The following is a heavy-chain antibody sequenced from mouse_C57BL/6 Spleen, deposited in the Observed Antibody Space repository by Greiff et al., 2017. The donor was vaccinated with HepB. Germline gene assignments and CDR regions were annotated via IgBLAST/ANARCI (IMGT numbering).Heavy chain of an antibody. D-gene: IGHD2-12*01. J-gene: IGHJ3*01. CDR3: ERERGRRGGEE. CDR2: IYYSGTI. V-gene: IGHV3-5*01. CDR1: GISITTGNYR. Sequence: EVKLMESGPGLVKPSQTVFLTCTVTGISITTGNYRWSWIRQFPGNKLEWIGYIYYSGTITYNPSLTSRTTITRDTPKNQFFLEMNSLTAEDTATDEGERERGRRGGEEGGQGTRVTVSA.